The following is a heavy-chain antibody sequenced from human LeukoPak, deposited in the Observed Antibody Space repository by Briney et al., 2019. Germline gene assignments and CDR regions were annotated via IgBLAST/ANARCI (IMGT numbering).Heavy chain of an antibody. Sequence: GASVKVSCKVSGYTLTELSMHWVRQAPGQGLEWMAWSSGTGYNMEYAQKFQGRVTMTTDTSTSTAYLELRSLRSDDTAVYYCARSRCSDSTSCYYFFFFDSWGQGSLVTVSS. CDR2: SSGTGYNM. V-gene: IGHV1-18*01. CDR1: GYTLTELS. J-gene: IGHJ4*02. CDR3: ARSRCSDSTSCYYFFFFDS. D-gene: IGHD2-2*01.